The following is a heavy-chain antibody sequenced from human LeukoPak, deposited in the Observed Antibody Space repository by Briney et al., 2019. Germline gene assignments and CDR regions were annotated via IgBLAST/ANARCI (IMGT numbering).Heavy chain of an antibody. CDR3: ARVVVEVDYYGSGSPDY. Sequence: ASVKVSCKASGYTLTSYGISWVRQAPGQGLEWMGWISAYNGNTNYAQKLQGRVTMTTDTSTSTAYMELRSLRSDDTAVYYCARVVVEVDYYGSGSPDYWGQGTLVTVSS. J-gene: IGHJ4*02. V-gene: IGHV1-18*01. CDR1: GYTLTSYG. D-gene: IGHD3-10*01. CDR2: ISAYNGNT.